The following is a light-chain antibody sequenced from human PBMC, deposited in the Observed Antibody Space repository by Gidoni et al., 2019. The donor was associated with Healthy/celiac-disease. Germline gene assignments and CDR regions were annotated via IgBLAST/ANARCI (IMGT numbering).Light chain of an antibody. CDR3: QQYNNWT. Sequence: EIVMTQSPATLSVSPGERATLSCRASQSVNSNLAWYQQKPGQAPRLLIYGASTRATGIPARFSGSGSGTEFTLTISSLQSEDFAVYYCQQYNNWTFGQGTKVEIK. CDR1: QSVNSN. J-gene: IGKJ1*01. CDR2: GAS. V-gene: IGKV3-15*01.